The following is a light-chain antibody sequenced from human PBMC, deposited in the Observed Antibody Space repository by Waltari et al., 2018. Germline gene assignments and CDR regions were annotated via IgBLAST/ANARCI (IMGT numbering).Light chain of an antibody. CDR2: STN. CDR3: VLYGGNGIWV. V-gene: IGLV8-61*01. Sequence: QTVVTQEPAFSVSPAGPITLTSAFPSGSVSTSDYPSWYQQTPGQAPRTLIYSTNIRSSGVPDRFSGSIMGNKAALTITGAQADDESDYYCVLYGGNGIWVFGGGTRLTVL. CDR1: SGSVSTSDY. J-gene: IGLJ3*02.